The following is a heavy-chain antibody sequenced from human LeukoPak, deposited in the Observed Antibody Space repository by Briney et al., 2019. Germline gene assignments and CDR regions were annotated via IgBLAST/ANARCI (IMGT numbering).Heavy chain of an antibody. D-gene: IGHD6-19*01. CDR1: GFTFSSYA. CDR2: ISGNGGST. V-gene: IGHV3-23*01. CDR3: AKQRGQWLVIDY. Sequence: PGGSLRLSCAASGFTFSSYAMSRVRQAPGKGLDWVSAISGNGGSTYYADSVKGRFTISRDNSKNTLYLQMNSLRAEDTAVYYCAKQRGQWLVIDYWGQGTLVTVSS. J-gene: IGHJ4*02.